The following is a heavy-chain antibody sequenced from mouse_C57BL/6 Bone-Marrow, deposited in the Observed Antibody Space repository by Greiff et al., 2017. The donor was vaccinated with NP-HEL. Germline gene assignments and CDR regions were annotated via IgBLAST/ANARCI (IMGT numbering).Heavy chain of an antibody. CDR3: ARRGYGSSSWYFDV. J-gene: IGHJ1*03. V-gene: IGHV1-5*01. CDR1: GYTFTSYW. Sequence: EVQLQQSGTVLARPGASVKMSCKTSGYTFTSYWMHWVKQRPGQGLEWIGAIYPGNSGTSYNQKFKGKAKLTAVTSASTAYMELSSLTNEDSAVYYCARRGYGSSSWYFDVWGTGTTVTVST. CDR2: IYPGNSGT. D-gene: IGHD1-1*01.